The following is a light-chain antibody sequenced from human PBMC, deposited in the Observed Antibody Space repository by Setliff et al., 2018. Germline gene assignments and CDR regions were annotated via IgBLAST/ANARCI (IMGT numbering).Light chain of an antibody. CDR2: DVN. Sequence: QSVLGQPASVSGSPGQSITISCTGTNSDVGGYNYVSWYQQHPGKAPKLMIYDVNKRPSGVPDRFSDSKSGNTASLTISGLQAEDEADYYCCSYAGSYTVIFGGGTKVTVL. J-gene: IGLJ2*01. V-gene: IGLV2-11*01. CDR3: CSYAGSYTVI. CDR1: NSDVGGYNY.